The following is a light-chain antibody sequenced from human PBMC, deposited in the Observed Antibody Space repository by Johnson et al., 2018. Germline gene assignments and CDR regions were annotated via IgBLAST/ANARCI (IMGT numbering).Light chain of an antibody. Sequence: QSVLTQPPSVSAAPGQKVTISCSGSSSNIGNNYVSWYQQLPGTAPKLLIYENNKRPSGIPDRFSGSKSGTSATLGITGLQTGDEADDYCGTWDSSLSAGNVFGTGTKVNVL. CDR2: ENN. J-gene: IGLJ1*01. CDR3: GTWDSSLSAGNV. V-gene: IGLV1-51*02. CDR1: SSNIGNNY.